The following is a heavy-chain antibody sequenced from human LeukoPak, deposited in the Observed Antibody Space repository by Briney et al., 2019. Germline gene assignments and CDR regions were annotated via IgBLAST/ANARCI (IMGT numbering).Heavy chain of an antibody. CDR3: ARETRTYYYGSGNWFDP. J-gene: IGHJ5*02. V-gene: IGHV3-48*01. CDR1: GFTFSSYS. CDR2: ISSSSSTI. D-gene: IGHD3-10*01. Sequence: GGSLRLSCAASGFTFSSYSMNWVRQAPGKGLEWVSYISSSSSTIYYADSVKGRFTISRDNAKNSLYLQMNSLRAEDTAVYYCARETRTYYYGSGNWFDPWSQGTLVTVSS.